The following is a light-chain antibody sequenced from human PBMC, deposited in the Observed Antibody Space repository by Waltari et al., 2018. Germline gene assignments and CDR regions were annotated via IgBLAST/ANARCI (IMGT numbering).Light chain of an antibody. J-gene: IGLJ2*01. Sequence: QSVLTQPPSVSAAPGQKVTISCSGSSSNIGNYYVSWYHQFPGAAPNLLIYDKNKRPSGIPDRFSAAKSGTSATLASTGLQIGDEADYYCATWDNSLRNVVFGGGTKLTVL. CDR3: ATWDNSLRNVV. CDR2: DKN. CDR1: SSNIGNYY. V-gene: IGLV1-51*01.